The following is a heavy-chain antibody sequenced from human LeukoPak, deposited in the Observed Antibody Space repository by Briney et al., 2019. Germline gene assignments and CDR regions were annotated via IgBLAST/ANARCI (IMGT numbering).Heavy chain of an antibody. CDR2: INTSGGST. CDR1: GFTFRHYD. D-gene: IGHD2-15*01. V-gene: IGHV3-21*01. J-gene: IGHJ5*02. Sequence: PGETLRLSCVASGFTFRHYDMSWVRQAPGKGLEWVSSINTSGGSTYYADSVRGRFTISRDNAKNSLYLQMNSLRAEDTAVYSCARGADGVSSNSRGWFDPWGQGTLVTVSS. CDR3: ARGADGVSSNSRGWFDP.